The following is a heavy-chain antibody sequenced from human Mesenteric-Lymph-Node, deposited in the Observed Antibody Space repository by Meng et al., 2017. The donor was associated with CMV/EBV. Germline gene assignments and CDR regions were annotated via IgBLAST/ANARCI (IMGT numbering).Heavy chain of an antibody. V-gene: IGHV3-21*01. J-gene: IGHJ6*02. CDR2: ISSSSSYI. CDR1: GFTFSSYS. CDR3: ARSLSSYYGMDV. Sequence: GESLKISCAASGFTFSSYSMNWVRQAPGKGLEWVSSISSSSSYIYYTDSVKGRFTISRDNAKNSLYLQMNSLGAEDTAIYYCARSLSSYYGMDVWGQGTTVTVSS.